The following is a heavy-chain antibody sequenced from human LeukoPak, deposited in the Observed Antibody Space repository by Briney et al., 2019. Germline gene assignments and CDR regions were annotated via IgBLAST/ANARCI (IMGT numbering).Heavy chain of an antibody. J-gene: IGHJ3*02. CDR3: ASYCSSTSCSIAFDI. CDR1: GGSISSSRYY. CDR2: IYYSGSS. D-gene: IGHD2-2*01. V-gene: IGHV4-39*01. Sequence: PSETLSLTCTVSGGSISSSRYYWDWIRQPPGKGLEWIGNIYYSGSSYYNPSLKSRVTISVDTSKNQFSLKLSSVTAADTAVYYCASYCSSTSCSIAFDIWGQGTMVTVSS.